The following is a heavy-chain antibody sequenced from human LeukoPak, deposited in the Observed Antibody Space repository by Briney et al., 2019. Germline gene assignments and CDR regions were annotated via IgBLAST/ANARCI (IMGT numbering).Heavy chain of an antibody. CDR1: GFPFSNYW. CDR3: ARGEVYGSGKTDY. D-gene: IGHD3-10*01. CDR2: INSDGSST. J-gene: IGHJ4*02. V-gene: IGHV3-74*01. Sequence: HSGGSLRLSCAASGFPFSNYWMHCVRQAPGKGLVWVSRINSDGSSTDNADSVKGRLTNSRDNAKNTLYLQMNSLRAEDTAVYYCARGEVYGSGKTDYWGQGTLVPVSS.